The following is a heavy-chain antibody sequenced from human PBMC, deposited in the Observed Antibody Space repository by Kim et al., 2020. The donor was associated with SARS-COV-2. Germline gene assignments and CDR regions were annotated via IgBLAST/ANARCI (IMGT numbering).Heavy chain of an antibody. J-gene: IGHJ6*02. CDR3: ARGEVVPAAIPFRRYGMDV. Sequence: ASVKVSCKASGYTFTSYGISWVRQAPGQGLEWMGWISAYNGNTNYAQKLQGRVTMTTDTSTSTAYMELRSLRSDDTAVYYCARGEVVPAAIPFRRYGMDVWGQGTTVTVSS. D-gene: IGHD2-2*02. CDR1: GYTFTSYG. V-gene: IGHV1-18*01. CDR2: ISAYNGNT.